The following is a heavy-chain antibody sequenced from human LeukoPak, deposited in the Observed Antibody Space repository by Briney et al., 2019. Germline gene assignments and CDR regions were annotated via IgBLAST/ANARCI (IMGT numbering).Heavy chain of an antibody. V-gene: IGHV3-23*01. J-gene: IGHJ4*02. D-gene: IGHD6-6*01. Sequence: GGSLRLSCAASGFTFSSYAMSWVRQAPGKGLEWVSAISGSGGSTYYADSVKGRFTISRDNSKNTLYLQMNSLRAEDTAVYYCARDGRFEYSHLYYFDYWGQGTLVTVSS. CDR2: ISGSGGST. CDR3: ARDGRFEYSHLYYFDY. CDR1: GFTFSSYA.